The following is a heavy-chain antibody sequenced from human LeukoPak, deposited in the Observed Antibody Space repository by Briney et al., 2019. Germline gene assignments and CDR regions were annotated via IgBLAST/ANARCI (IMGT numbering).Heavy chain of an antibody. CDR3: TRAAPYGTSWYGKNDY. J-gene: IGHJ4*02. CDR2: FVRGST. D-gene: IGHD6-13*01. Sequence: QTGGSLRLSCAASGFTLSSYPMNWVRQAPGKGLEWVSTFVRGSTYYADTVQGRFTISRDSSKNTLYLQMNSLRADDTALYFCTRAAPYGTSWYGKNDYWGQGTLVAVSS. V-gene: IGHV3-23*01. CDR1: GFTLSSYP.